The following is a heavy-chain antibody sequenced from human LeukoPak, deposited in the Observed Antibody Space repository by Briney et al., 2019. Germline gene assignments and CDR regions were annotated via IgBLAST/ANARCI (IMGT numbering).Heavy chain of an antibody. CDR3: AREMTIITYSFDS. Sequence: GGSLRLSCAPSGFTFSNYAMSWVRQAPGKELEWVSAISETGGTIHYADSVRGRFIISRDNSKITLYLQMNSLRAEDTAVYYCAREMTIITYSFDSWGQGTLVTVSS. J-gene: IGHJ4*02. CDR2: ISETGGTI. CDR1: GFTFSNYA. V-gene: IGHV3-23*01. D-gene: IGHD5-24*01.